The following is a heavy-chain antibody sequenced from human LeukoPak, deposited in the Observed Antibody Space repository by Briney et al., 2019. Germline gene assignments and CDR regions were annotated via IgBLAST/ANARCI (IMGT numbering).Heavy chain of an antibody. V-gene: IGHV3-23*01. CDR2: ISGSGGST. Sequence: GGSLRLSCAASGFTFSDHYMDWVRQAPGKGLEWVSAISGSGGSTYYADSVKGRFTISRDNSKNTLYLQMNSLRAEDTAVYYCAKGVVVAGIIGYWGQGTLVTVSS. J-gene: IGHJ4*02. CDR3: AKGVVVAGIIGY. D-gene: IGHD6-13*01. CDR1: GFTFSDHY.